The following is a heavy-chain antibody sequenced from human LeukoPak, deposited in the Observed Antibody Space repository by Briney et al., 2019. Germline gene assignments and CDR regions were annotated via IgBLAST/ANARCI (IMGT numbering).Heavy chain of an antibody. CDR3: ARDQTGIAVAGTGWFDP. CDR2: ISSSSSYI. Sequence: GGSLRLSCAASGFTFSSYSMNWVRQAPGKWLEWVSSISSSSSYIYYADSVKGRFTISRDNAKNSLYLQMNSLRAEDTAVYYCARDQTGIAVAGTGWFDPWGQGTLVTVSS. V-gene: IGHV3-21*01. D-gene: IGHD6-19*01. CDR1: GFTFSSYS. J-gene: IGHJ5*02.